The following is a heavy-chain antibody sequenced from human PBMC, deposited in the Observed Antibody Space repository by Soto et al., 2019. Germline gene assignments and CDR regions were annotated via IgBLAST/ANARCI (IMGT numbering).Heavy chain of an antibody. D-gene: IGHD3-10*01. CDR3: GPGSSGAGGEDR. Sequence: EVQLLQSGGGLVQPGGSLRLSCEASGVTFIHHAMTWVRQAPGKGLEWVSSISESGDTTYYADSVKGRFTISRDNPKNTVFLQMNSLRDDDTAVYYCGPGSSGAGGEDRWGQGTLVTVSS. CDR1: GVTFIHHA. V-gene: IGHV3-23*01. CDR2: ISESGDTT. J-gene: IGHJ5*02.